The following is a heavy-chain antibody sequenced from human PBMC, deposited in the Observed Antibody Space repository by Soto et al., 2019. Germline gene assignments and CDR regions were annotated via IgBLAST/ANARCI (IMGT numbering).Heavy chain of an antibody. CDR1: GFTFSSYG. CDR2: IWYDGSNK. CDR3: ARDPLAYYDFWSGYYLLGLDY. J-gene: IGHJ4*02. Sequence: GGSLRLSCAASGFTFSSYGMHWVRQAPGKGLEWVAVIWYDGSNKYYADPVKGRFTISRDNSKNTLYLQMNSLRAEDTAVYYCARDPLAYYDFWSGYYLLGLDYWGQGTLVTVS. D-gene: IGHD3-3*01. V-gene: IGHV3-33*01.